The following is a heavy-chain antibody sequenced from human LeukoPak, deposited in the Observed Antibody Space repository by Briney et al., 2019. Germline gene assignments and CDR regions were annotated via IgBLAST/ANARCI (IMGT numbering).Heavy chain of an antibody. D-gene: IGHD1-20*01. CDR2: IYYSGST. J-gene: IGHJ4*02. V-gene: IGHV4-39*02. Sequence: PSETLSLTCTVSGGSISSSSYYWGWIRQPPGKGLEWIGSIYYSGSTYYNPSLKSRVTISVDTSKNQFSLQLSSVTAADTAVYYCARELITGTGDGFDYWGQGTLVTVSS. CDR1: GGSISSSSYY. CDR3: ARELITGTGDGFDY.